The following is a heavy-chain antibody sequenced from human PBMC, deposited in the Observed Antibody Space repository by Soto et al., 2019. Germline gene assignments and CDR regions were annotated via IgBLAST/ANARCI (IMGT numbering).Heavy chain of an antibody. CDR3: ARNMDYYYGPGSGNGHGF. Sequence: QVQLVQSGAEVKEPGDSVRVSCEASGYTFTSYYIHWVRQAPGQGLEWMGWINPKFGDTTYAQDFQGGVSMTREMSISTVYMELSRLTSDDTAIYYCARNMDYYYGPGSGNGHGFWGQGSTVTVFS. CDR1: GYTFTSYY. J-gene: IGHJ6*02. V-gene: IGHV1-2*02. D-gene: IGHD3-10*01. CDR2: INPKFGDT.